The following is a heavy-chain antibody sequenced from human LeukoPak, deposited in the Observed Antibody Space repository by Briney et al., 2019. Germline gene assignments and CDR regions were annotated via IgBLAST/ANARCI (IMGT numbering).Heavy chain of an antibody. V-gene: IGHV5-51*01. CDR3: ARPRRDGYNSYDFDI. CDR1: GYRFTSYW. CDR2: IYPGDSDI. D-gene: IGHD5-24*01. Sequence: GESLKISCKGSGYRFTSYWIAWVRQMPGKGLEWMGIIYPGDSDIRYSPSFQGQVTISADKSISTAYLQWSSLKASDTAMYYCARPRRDGYNSYDFDIWGQGTMVTVSS. J-gene: IGHJ3*02.